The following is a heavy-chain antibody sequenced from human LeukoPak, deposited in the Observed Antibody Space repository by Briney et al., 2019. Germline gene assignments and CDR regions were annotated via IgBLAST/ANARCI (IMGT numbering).Heavy chain of an antibody. CDR1: GFTFSNYG. CDR3: ARVTSGLDY. Sequence: PGRSLRLSCAASGFTFSNYGMHWVRQAPGKGLEWVANIKQDGSETYYVDSVKGRFTISRDNAKNSLYLQMNSLRAEDTAVYYCARVTSGLDYWGQGTLVTVSS. V-gene: IGHV3-7*01. CDR2: IKQDGSET. J-gene: IGHJ4*02.